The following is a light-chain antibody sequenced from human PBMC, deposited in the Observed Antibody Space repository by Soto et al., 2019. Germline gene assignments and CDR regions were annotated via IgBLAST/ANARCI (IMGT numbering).Light chain of an antibody. V-gene: IGLV2-14*01. CDR1: SSDVGGYDH. J-gene: IGLJ2*01. CDR3: QSYDSRLSAVV. CDR2: EVS. Sequence: QSALTQPASVSGSPGQSITISCSGTSSDVGGYDHVSWYQHHPGEAPKLMIYEVSYRPSGVSTRFSGSKSGNTASLTISGLQAEDEADYYCQSYDSRLSAVVFGGGTKVTVL.